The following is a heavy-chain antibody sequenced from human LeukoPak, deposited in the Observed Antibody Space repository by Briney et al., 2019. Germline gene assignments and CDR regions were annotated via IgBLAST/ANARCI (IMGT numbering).Heavy chain of an antibody. Sequence: GESLKISCKGSGYSINNYWIGWVRQMPGKGLEWMGIIYPADSDIRYSPSFQGQVTISADKSISTVYLQWSSLKASDTAMYYCARQEYCSGGSCYTWFDPWGQGTLITVSS. CDR1: GYSINNYW. V-gene: IGHV5-51*01. CDR3: ARQEYCSGGSCYTWFDP. D-gene: IGHD2-15*01. CDR2: IYPADSDI. J-gene: IGHJ5*02.